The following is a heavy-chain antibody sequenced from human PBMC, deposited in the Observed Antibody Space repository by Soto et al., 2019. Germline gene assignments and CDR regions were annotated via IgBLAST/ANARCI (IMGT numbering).Heavy chain of an antibody. D-gene: IGHD5-12*01. Sequence: EVQLAESGGGLVQPGGSLRLSCAASGFTFSDYYMDWVRQAPGKGLEWVGRSRDKVHSHTTEYAASVKGRFTISRGDSENSLYLQMNSLKTEDTAVYYCARGVVSTGYFDYGGQGSLVTVSS. CDR3: ARGVVSTGYFDY. CDR2: SRDKVHSHTT. J-gene: IGHJ4*02. CDR1: GFTFSDYY. V-gene: IGHV3-72*01.